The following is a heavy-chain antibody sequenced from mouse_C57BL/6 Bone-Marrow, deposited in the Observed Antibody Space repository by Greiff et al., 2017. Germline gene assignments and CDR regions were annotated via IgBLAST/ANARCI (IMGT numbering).Heavy chain of an antibody. D-gene: IGHD1-1*01. Sequence: VMLVESGPGLVQPSQRLSITCTVSGFSLTSYGVHWVRQSPGKGLEWLGVIWSGGSTDYNAAFISRLSISKDNSKSQVFFKMNSLQADDTAIYYCARNTDGSSSYAMDYWGQGTSVTVSS. CDR2: IWSGGST. CDR1: GFSLTSYG. CDR3: ARNTDGSSSYAMDY. V-gene: IGHV2-2*01. J-gene: IGHJ4*01.